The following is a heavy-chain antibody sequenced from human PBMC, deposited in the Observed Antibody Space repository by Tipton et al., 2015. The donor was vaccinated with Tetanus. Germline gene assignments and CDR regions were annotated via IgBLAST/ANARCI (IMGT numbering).Heavy chain of an antibody. J-gene: IGHJ6*02. CDR1: GYSFSGYY. Sequence: QLVQSGAEVKKPGASLKVSCKASGYSFSGYYIHWVRQAPGQGLEWMGWITPHTGGTNYAQNFRGRVTMTRDTSTNTVYMEVSGLKSEDTAVYYCARLKVLAWNDRVEFYGMDVWGQGTTIAVSS. CDR2: ITPHTGGT. CDR3: ARLKVLAWNDRVEFYGMDV. V-gene: IGHV1-2*02. D-gene: IGHD1-1*01.